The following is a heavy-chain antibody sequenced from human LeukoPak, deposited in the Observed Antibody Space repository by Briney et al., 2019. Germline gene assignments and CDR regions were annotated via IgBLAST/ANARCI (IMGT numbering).Heavy chain of an antibody. V-gene: IGHV3-11*06. Sequence: GGSLRLSCAASGFTFSDYYMSWIRQAPGKGLEWVSYISGSGSHTTYADSVRGRFTISRDNAKNSLSLQVNSLRADDTAVYYCARVGSTVAAGTPDYWGQGTLVTVSS. CDR1: GFTFSDYY. CDR3: ARVGSTVAAGTPDY. D-gene: IGHD6-13*01. CDR2: ISGSGSHT. J-gene: IGHJ4*02.